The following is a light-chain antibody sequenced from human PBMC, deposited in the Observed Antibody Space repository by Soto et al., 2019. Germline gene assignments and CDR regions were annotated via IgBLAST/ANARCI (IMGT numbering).Light chain of an antibody. J-gene: IGKJ2*01. CDR2: RAS. Sequence: EIVMTQSPATLSVSPGERATLSCRASQPVSSIFAWYRQKPGQAPTLVIYRASTRATGIPARFSGSGSGTEFTLTISSLQSEDFAVYYCQQHNNWPYTFGQGTKLEIK. V-gene: IGKV3-15*01. CDR1: QPVSSI. CDR3: QQHNNWPYT.